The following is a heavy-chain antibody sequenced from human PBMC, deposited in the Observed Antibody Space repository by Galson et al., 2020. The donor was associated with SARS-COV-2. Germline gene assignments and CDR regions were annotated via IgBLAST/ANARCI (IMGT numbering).Heavy chain of an antibody. CDR1: GGSISSGGYY. CDR3: ARVVSRRYWYFDL. J-gene: IGHJ2*01. V-gene: IGHV4-31*03. CDR2: IYYSGST. D-gene: IGHD3-3*02. Sequence: TLSLTCTVSGGSISSGGYYWSWIRQHPGKGLEWIGYIYYSGSTYYNPSLKSRVTISVDTSKNQFSLKLSSVTAADTAVYYCARVVSRRYWYFDLWGRGTLVTVSS.